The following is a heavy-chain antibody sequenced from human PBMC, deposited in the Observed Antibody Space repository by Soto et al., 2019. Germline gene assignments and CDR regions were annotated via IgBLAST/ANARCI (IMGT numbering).Heavy chain of an antibody. CDR2: VKEDGSEN. J-gene: IGHJ4*02. CDR3: ARVGAKLVTLDY. D-gene: IGHD2-21*02. Sequence: EVQLVESGGGLVQPGGSLRLSCAASGFSFNSYWMTWVRQPPGKGLEWVANVKEDGSENYYVDSVKGRFTISRDNAKKSLYLQMNSLRAEDTAVYYCARVGAKLVTLDYWGQGTLVTVSS. V-gene: IGHV3-7*01. CDR1: GFSFNSYW.